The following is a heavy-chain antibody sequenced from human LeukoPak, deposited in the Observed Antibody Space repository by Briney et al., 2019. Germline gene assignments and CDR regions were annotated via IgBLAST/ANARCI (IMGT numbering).Heavy chain of an antibody. CDR3: ARAARGTNHFDY. CDR2: INTYNGHT. CDR1: GYTFTSYT. V-gene: IGHV1-18*04. D-gene: IGHD2-8*01. J-gene: IGHJ4*02. Sequence: ASVKVSCKTSGYTFTSYTITWVRQAPGQGLEWVGWINTYNGHTNYAQKLQGRVTMTIDTSTSTAYMEVRTLSSDDTAMYYCARAARGTNHFDYWGQGTLVTVSS.